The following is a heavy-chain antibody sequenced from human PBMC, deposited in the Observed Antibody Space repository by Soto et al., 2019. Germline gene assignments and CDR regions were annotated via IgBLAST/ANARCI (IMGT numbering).Heavy chain of an antibody. CDR1: RGSISSETNY. Sequence: SETLSLTCTVSRGSISSETNYWAWIRQPPGKGLEWIANIYYSESTFYNPSLKRRVTISLDTSKNQFSLKLRSVTAADTAVYYCARHEAGWYFDSWGQGTLVTVSS. CDR2: IYYSEST. D-gene: IGHD6-25*01. V-gene: IGHV4-39*01. CDR3: ARHEAGWYFDS. J-gene: IGHJ4*02.